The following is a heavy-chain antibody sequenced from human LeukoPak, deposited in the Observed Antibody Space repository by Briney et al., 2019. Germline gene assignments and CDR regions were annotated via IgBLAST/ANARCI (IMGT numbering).Heavy chain of an antibody. J-gene: IGHJ4*02. CDR1: GGSFSGYY. V-gene: IGHV4-34*01. D-gene: IGHD6-19*01. CDR2: INHSGST. Sequence: SETLSLTCAVYGGSFSGYYWSWIRQPPGKGLEWIGEINHSGSTNYNPSLKSRVTTSVDTSKNQFSPKLRSVTAADTAVYYCARVRRQWLSGYFDYWGQGTLVTVSS. CDR3: ARVRRQWLSGYFDY.